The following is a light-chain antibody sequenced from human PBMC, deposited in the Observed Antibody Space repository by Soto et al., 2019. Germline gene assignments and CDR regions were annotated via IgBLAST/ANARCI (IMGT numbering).Light chain of an antibody. CDR2: EVS. CDR1: SSDVGGYNY. Sequence: QSVLTQPASVSGSPGQSITISCTGTSSDVGGYNYVSWYQQHPGKAPKLMIYEVSNRPSGVSNRFSGSKYGNTASLTISGLQAEDEADYYCSSYTSRSTLDYVFGSGTKVTVL. CDR3: SSYTSRSTLDYV. J-gene: IGLJ1*01. V-gene: IGLV2-14*01.